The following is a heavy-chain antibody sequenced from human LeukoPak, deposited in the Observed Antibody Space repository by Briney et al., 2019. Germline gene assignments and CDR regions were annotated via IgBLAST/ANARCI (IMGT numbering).Heavy chain of an antibody. D-gene: IGHD6-13*01. CDR3: ARAGSSSWYLYY. J-gene: IGHJ4*02. CDR1: GGSFSGYY. Sequence: PSETLSLTCAVYGGSFSGYYWSWIRQPPGKGREWMGEINHSGSTNYNPSLKSRVTISVDTSKNQFSLKLSSVTAADTAVYYCARAGSSSWYLYYWGQGTLVTVSS. V-gene: IGHV4-34*01. CDR2: INHSGST.